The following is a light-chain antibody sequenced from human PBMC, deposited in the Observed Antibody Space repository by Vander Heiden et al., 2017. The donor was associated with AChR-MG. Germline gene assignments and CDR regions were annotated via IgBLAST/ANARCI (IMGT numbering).Light chain of an antibody. Sequence: EIVMTQSPATLSVSPGERATLSCRASQSVSSNLAWYQQKPGQAPRLLIYGASTRATGIPARFSRSGSGTEFTLTISSLQSEDFAVYYCQQDNNWPKTFGQGTKAEIK. CDR2: GAS. V-gene: IGKV3-15*01. CDR1: QSVSSN. J-gene: IGKJ1*01. CDR3: QQDNNWPKT.